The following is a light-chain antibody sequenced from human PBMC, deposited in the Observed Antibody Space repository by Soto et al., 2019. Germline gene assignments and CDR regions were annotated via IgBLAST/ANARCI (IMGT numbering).Light chain of an antibody. CDR3: QQYNNWPPWT. CDR1: QSVSSN. Sequence: EIVMTQSPATLSVSPGERATLSCRASQSVSSNLAWYQQKPGQAPRLLIYGASTRATGIPARFSGNRSGTEFTLTISILQSEDFAVYYCQQYNNWPPWTFGQGTKVDNK. CDR2: GAS. J-gene: IGKJ1*01. V-gene: IGKV3-15*01.